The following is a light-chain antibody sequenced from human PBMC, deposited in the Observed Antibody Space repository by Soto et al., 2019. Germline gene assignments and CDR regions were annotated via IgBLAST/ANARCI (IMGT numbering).Light chain of an antibody. CDR2: DND. CDR1: SSNIGDNY. CDR3: GTWDDRLDGNYV. J-gene: IGLJ1*01. Sequence: QSVLTQPPSVSAAPGQQVTISCSGSSSNIGDNYVSWYQHLPGTAPKLVVYDNDRRPSGIPGRFSGSKSGTSATLVITGLQIGDEADYYCGTWDDRLDGNYVFGTGPKLTVL. V-gene: IGLV1-51*01.